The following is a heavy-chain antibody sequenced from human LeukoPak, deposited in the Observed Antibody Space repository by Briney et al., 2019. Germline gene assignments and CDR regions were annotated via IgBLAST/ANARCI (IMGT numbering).Heavy chain of an antibody. CDR1: GGSISSSSYY. V-gene: IGHV4-39*07. CDR3: ARDYAGAIDY. D-gene: IGHD1-26*01. Sequence: SETLSLTCTVSGGSISSSSYYWGWIRQPPGKGLEWIGSIYYSGGTYYNPSLKSRVTMSVDTSKNQFSLKLSSVTAADTAMYYCARDYAGAIDYWGQGTLVTVSS. J-gene: IGHJ4*02. CDR2: IYYSGGT.